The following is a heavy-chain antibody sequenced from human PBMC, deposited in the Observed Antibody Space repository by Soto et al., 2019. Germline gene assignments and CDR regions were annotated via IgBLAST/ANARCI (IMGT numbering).Heavy chain of an antibody. D-gene: IGHD3-16*01. J-gene: IGHJ3*02. V-gene: IGHV3-11*01. CDR2: STYNGDTI. CDR3: PRLRPTNTGGTFDI. CDR1: GFTFSDYY. Sequence: QVQLVESGGGLVKPGGSLRLSCAASGFTFSDYYMTWIRQAPGKGLEWLSYSTYNGDTIYYADCVKGRFTISRDNNPHSLYLEINSRRGEDTAIYYCPRLRPTNTGGTFDIWGQGTMVTVSS.